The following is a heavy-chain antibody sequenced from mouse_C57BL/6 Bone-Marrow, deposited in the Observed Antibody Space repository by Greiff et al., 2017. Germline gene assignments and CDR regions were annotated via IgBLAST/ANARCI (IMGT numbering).Heavy chain of an antibody. CDR3: ASEGRVIIPGAY. D-gene: IGHD1-1*01. CDR1: GYTFTGYW. Sequence: QVQLQQSGAELMKPGASVKLSCKATGYTFTGYWIEWVKQRPGHGLEWIGEILPGSGSTNYNEKFKGKATFTADTSSNTAYMQLSSLTTEDSAIYYCASEGRVIIPGAYWGQGTLVTVSA. J-gene: IGHJ3*01. CDR2: ILPGSGST. V-gene: IGHV1-9*01.